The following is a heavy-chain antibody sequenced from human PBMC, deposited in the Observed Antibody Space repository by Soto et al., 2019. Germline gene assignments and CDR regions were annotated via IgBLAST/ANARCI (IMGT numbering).Heavy chain of an antibody. CDR3: ARGMKTAVFYGMDV. D-gene: IGHD2-2*01. Sequence: KTGGSLRLSXAASGFAFYYYNMNWVRQAPGKGLEWVASISTSSNLIYYEDSVKGRFTVSRDNTKNSMYLQMISLRAEDTAIYYCARGMKTAVFYGMDVWGQGTTVTVSS. J-gene: IGHJ6*02. V-gene: IGHV3-21*01. CDR1: GFAFYYYN. CDR2: ISTSSNLI.